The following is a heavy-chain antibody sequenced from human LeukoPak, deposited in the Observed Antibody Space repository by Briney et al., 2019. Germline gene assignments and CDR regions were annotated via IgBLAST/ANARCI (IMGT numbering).Heavy chain of an antibody. V-gene: IGHV1-8*01. CDR1: GYTFTSYD. J-gene: IGHJ3*02. CDR3: ARGSRHYGDRSYAFDI. D-gene: IGHD4-17*01. CDR2: MNPNSGNT. Sequence: GASVKVSCKASGYTFTSYDINWVRQATGQGLEWMGWMNPNSGNTGYAQKFQGRVTMTRNTSISTAYMELSSLRSEDTAVYYCARGSRHYGDRSYAFDIWGQGTMVTVSS.